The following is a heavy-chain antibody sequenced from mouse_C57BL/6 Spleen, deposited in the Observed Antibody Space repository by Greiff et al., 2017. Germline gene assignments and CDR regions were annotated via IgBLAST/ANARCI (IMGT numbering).Heavy chain of an antibody. Sequence: EVQGVESGPELVKPGASVKMSCKASGYTFTDYNMHWVKQSPGKSLEWIGYINPNNGGTSYNQKFKGQATLTVNKSSSTAYMELRSRTSEDSAVYYCARWNGNWYFDVWGTGTTVTVSS. CDR3: ARWNGNWYFDV. V-gene: IGHV1-22*01. D-gene: IGHD2-1*01. CDR1: GYTFTDYN. J-gene: IGHJ1*03. CDR2: INPNNGGT.